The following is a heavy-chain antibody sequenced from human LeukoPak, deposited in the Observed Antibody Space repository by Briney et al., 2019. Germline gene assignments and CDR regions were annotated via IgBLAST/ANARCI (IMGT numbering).Heavy chain of an antibody. CDR1: GGSISSGGYY. CDR2: IYHSGST. V-gene: IGHV4-30-2*01. CDR3: ARDSREWLDY. Sequence: SQTLSLTCTVSGGSISSGGYYWRWIRQPPGKGLEWIGYIYHSGSTYYNPSLKSRVTISVDRSKNQFSLKLSSVTAADTAVYYCARDSREWLDYWGQGTLVTVSS. D-gene: IGHD3-3*01. J-gene: IGHJ4*02.